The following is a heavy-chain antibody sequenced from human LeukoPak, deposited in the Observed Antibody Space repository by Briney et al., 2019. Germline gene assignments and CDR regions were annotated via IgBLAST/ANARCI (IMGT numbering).Heavy chain of an antibody. D-gene: IGHD6-19*01. V-gene: IGHV3-7*01. CDR1: GFTFSSYW. CDR2: IKQDGSEK. CDR3: ARGGIAVAGRRYYFDY. J-gene: IGHJ4*02. Sequence: GGSLRLSCAASGFTFSSYWMSWVRQAPGKGLEWVANIKQDGSEKYYVDSVKGRFTISRDNSKNTLYLQMNSLRAEDTAVYYCARGGIAVAGRRYYFDYWGQGTLVTVSS.